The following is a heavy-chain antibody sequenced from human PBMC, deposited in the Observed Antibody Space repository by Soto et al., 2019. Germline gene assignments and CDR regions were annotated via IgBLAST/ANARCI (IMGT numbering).Heavy chain of an antibody. V-gene: IGHV3-11*06. CDR2: ISSSGSDA. CDR1: GFIFGDYY. J-gene: IGHJ1*01. CDR3: ARVRRFFEWLD. Sequence: PGGSLRLSCVASGFIFGDYYMNWIRQSPGKGLEWLSYISSSGSDAKSADSLKGRFSISRDNAKNSVYLQMNRLSAEDTAVYYCARVRRFFEWLDSGQGTLLTVSS. D-gene: IGHD3-3*01.